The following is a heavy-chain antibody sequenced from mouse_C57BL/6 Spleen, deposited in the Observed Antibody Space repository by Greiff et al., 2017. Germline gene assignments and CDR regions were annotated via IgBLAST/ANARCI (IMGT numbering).Heavy chain of an antibody. Sequence: EVHLVESGGGLVKPGGSLKLSCAASGFTFSSYAMSWVRQTPEKRLEWVATISDGGSYTYYPDNVKGRFTISRDNAKNNLYLQMSHLKSEDTAMYYCARDGYDRAYYAMDYWGQGTSVTVSS. CDR1: GFTFSSYA. CDR2: ISDGGSYT. V-gene: IGHV5-4*01. D-gene: IGHD2-2*01. J-gene: IGHJ4*01. CDR3: ARDGYDRAYYAMDY.